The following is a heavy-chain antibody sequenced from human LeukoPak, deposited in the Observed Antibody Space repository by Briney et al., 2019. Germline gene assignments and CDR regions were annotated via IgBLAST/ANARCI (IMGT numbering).Heavy chain of an antibody. CDR3: ARDRLYCSSTSCYYYYGMDV. J-gene: IGHJ6*02. V-gene: IGHV1-46*01. CDR2: INPSGGST. CDR1: GYTFTSYY. Sequence: ASVKVSCKASGYTFTSYYMHWVRQAPGQGLEWMGIINPSGGSTSYAQKFQGRVTMTRDTSTSTVYMELSSLRSEDTAVYYCARDRLYCSSTSCYYYYGMDVWGQGTTVTVSS. D-gene: IGHD2-2*01.